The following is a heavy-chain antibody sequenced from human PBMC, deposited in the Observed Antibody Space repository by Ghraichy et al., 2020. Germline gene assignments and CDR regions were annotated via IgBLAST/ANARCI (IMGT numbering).Heavy chain of an antibody. J-gene: IGHJ6*02. CDR3: ARYPGLTNGPDV. Sequence: GGSLRLSCAASGFTVSSDHMYWVRQAPGKGLEWVSVIYNAAAGGDAHHADSLKGRFTISRDNSKNTLYLQMNSLTTADTAIYYCARYPGLTNGPDVWGQGTAVIV. V-gene: IGHV3-53*05. CDR1: GFTVSSDH. CDR2: IYNAAAGGDA. D-gene: IGHD1/OR15-1a*01.